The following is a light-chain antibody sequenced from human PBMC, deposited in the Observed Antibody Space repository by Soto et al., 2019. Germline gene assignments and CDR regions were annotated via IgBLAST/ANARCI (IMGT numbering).Light chain of an antibody. CDR3: QHYNSYSEA. Sequence: DIQMTQSPSTLSASIGDRVTITCRASESIMTWLAWYQQKPGKAPKLPIYKASTLKSGVPSRFSGSGSGTEFTLTISSLQPDDFATYYCQHYNSYSEAFGQGTKVDIK. CDR1: ESIMTW. J-gene: IGKJ1*01. CDR2: KAS. V-gene: IGKV1-5*03.